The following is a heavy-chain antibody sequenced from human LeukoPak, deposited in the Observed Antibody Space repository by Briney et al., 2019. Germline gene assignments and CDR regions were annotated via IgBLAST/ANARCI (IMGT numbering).Heavy chain of an antibody. D-gene: IGHD6-6*01. J-gene: IGHJ4*02. Sequence: SETLSLTCAVSGGSINSINWWSWVRQSPGQGLEWIGEMYHTGGFNYNPSLKSRVTISLDKSQNQFSLRLSSVTVADTAVYYCARVGSYYFDYWGQGILVTVSS. CDR1: GGSINSINW. V-gene: IGHV4-4*02. CDR3: ARVGSYYFDY. CDR2: MYHTGGF.